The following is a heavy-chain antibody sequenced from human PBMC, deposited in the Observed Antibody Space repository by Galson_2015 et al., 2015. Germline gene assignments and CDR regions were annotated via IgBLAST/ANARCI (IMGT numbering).Heavy chain of an antibody. J-gene: IGHJ2*01. CDR3: AGGGYSGYDSHLGNYWYFDL. D-gene: IGHD5-12*01. CDR1: GYTFTSYA. CDR2: IIPIFGTA. V-gene: IGHV1-69*13. Sequence: SVKVSCKASGYTFTSYAMHWVRQAPGQRLEWMGGIIPIFGTANYAQKFQGRVTITADESTTTAYMELSSLRSEDTAVYYCAGGGYSGYDSHLGNYWYFDLWGRGTLVTVSS.